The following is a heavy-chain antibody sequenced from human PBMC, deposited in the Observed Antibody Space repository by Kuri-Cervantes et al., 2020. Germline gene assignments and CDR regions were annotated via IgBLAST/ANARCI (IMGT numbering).Heavy chain of an antibody. V-gene: IGHV4-39*01. CDR2: IYYSGST. CDR3: AKSYSSGWTYGMDV. Sequence: SETLSLTCTVSGGSISDYYWGWIRQPPGKGLEWIGSIYYSGSTYYNPSLKSRVTISVDTSKNQFSLKLSSVTAADTAVYYCAKSYSSGWTYGMDVWGQGTTVTVSS. J-gene: IGHJ6*02. CDR1: GGSISDYY. D-gene: IGHD6-19*01.